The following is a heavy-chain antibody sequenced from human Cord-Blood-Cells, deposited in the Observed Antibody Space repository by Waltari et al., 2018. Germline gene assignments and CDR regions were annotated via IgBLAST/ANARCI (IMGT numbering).Heavy chain of an antibody. V-gene: IGHV1-69*06. CDR2: IIPIFGKE. Sequence: QVQLVQSGAEVKKPGSSVQVSCKASGGTFSSYAISRVRQAPGKGLEWMEGIIPIFGKENYEREFQGRATITADKSTGTAYMGLGSRRSEDTAVYYCARDRRGGSYSNFDYWGQGTLVTVSS. D-gene: IGHD1-26*01. CDR1: GGTFSSYA. CDR3: ARDRRGGSYSNFDY. J-gene: IGHJ4*02.